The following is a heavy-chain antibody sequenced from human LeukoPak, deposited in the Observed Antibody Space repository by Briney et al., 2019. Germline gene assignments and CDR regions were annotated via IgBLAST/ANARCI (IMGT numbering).Heavy chain of an antibody. V-gene: IGHV1-46*01. D-gene: IGHD3-22*01. Sequence: ASVKVSCKASGYTFTSYYMHWVRQAPGQGLEWMGIINPSGGSTSYAQKFQGRVTMTRDTSTSTVYMELSSLRSEDTAVYYCARSSDSSGYYYGTTEERFDYWGQGTLVTVSS. CDR2: INPSGGST. CDR3: ARSSDSSGYYYGTTEERFDY. J-gene: IGHJ4*02. CDR1: GYTFTSYY.